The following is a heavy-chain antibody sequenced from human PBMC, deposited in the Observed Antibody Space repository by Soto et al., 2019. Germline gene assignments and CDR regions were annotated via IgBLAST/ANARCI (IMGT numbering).Heavy chain of an antibody. CDR1: GFTFKSYW. CDR2: MKEDGGEI. CDR3: VRDRGYSTYDN. V-gene: IGHV3-7*01. Sequence: EVYLVESGGGLVQPGGSLRLSCAASGFTFKSYWMAWVRQAPGKGLEWVANMKEDGGEINYVESVRGRFTISRDNAENSLHLQMSSLRAEDTAVYYCVRDRGYSTYDNWGQGTLVTVSS. D-gene: IGHD3-22*01. J-gene: IGHJ4*02.